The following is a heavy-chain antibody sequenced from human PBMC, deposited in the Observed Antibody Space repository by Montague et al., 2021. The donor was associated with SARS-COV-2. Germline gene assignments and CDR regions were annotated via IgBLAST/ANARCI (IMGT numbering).Heavy chain of an antibody. D-gene: IGHD3-3*01. J-gene: IGHJ6*03. CDR3: ARALVPEEWLFGGDYYYYMDV. CDR2: IYYSGST. CDR1: GGSISSYY. V-gene: IGHV4-59*01. Sequence: SETLSLTYTVSGGSISSYYWSWIRQPPGKGLEWIGYIYYSGSTNYNPSLKSRVTISVDTSKNQFSLKLSSVTAADTAVYYCARALVPEEWLFGGDYYYYMDVWGKGTTVTVSS.